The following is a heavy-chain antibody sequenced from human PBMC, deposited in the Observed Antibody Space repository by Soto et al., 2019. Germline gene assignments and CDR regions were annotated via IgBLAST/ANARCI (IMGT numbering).Heavy chain of an antibody. CDR3: ARTRPGSYYIPCDY. J-gene: IGHJ4*02. CDR1: GGSISSGDYY. CDR2: IYYSGST. D-gene: IGHD3-10*01. V-gene: IGHV4-30-4*01. Sequence: SETLSLTCTVSGGSISSGDYYWSWIRQPPGKGLEWIGYIYYSGSTYYNPSLKSRVTISVDTSKNQFSLKLSSVTAADTAVYYCARTRPGSYYIPCDYWGQGTLVTVSS.